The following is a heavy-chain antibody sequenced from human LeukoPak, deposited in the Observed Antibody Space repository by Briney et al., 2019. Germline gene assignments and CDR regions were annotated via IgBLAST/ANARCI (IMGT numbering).Heavy chain of an antibody. J-gene: IGHJ4*02. D-gene: IGHD1-14*01. CDR1: GFTFSSYA. CDR3: AKNLSPITAAGCFYY. CDR2: ISGSGGST. V-gene: IGHV3-23*01. Sequence: PGGSLRLSCAASGFTFSSYAMSWVRQAPGKGLEWVAAISGSGGSTYYADSVKGRFTISRDNSKNTLYLQMNSLRAEDTAVYYCAKNLSPITAAGCFYYRGQGTLVTVSS.